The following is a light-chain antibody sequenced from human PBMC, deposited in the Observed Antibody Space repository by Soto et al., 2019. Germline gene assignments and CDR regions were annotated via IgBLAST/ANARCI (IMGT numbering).Light chain of an antibody. Sequence: QSVLTQPPSASGTPGQRVTISCSGSNSNIGSNPVNWYQQLPGTAPKLLIYNNNQRPSGVPDRFSGSKSGTSASLAISGLQSEEEADYYCAAWDDSLNGAVFGGGTQLTV. CDR1: NSNIGSNP. J-gene: IGLJ7*01. CDR3: AAWDDSLNGAV. CDR2: NNN. V-gene: IGLV1-44*01.